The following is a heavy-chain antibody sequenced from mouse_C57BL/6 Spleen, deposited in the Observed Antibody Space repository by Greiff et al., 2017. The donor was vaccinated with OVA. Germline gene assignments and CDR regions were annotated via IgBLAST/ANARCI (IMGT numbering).Heavy chain of an antibody. D-gene: IGHD1-1*01. V-gene: IGHV1-26*01. J-gene: IGHJ3*01. Sequence: EVKLQQSGPELVKPGASVKISCKASGYTFTDYYMNWVKQSHGKSLEWIGDINPNNGGTSYNQKFKGKATLTVDKSSSTAYMELRSLTSEDSAVYYCARRGYGSSYEAWFAYWGQGTLVTVSA. CDR1: GYTFTDYY. CDR3: ARRGYGSSYEAWFAY. CDR2: INPNNGGT.